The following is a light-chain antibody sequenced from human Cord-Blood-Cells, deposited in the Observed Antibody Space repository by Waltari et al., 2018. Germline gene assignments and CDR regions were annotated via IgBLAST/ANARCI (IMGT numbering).Light chain of an antibody. CDR3: SSYTSSSTLV. J-gene: IGLJ3*02. CDR2: DVS. CDR1: SSDVGGYNY. V-gene: IGLV2-14*01. Sequence: QSALTQPASVSGSPGPSITISCTGTSSDVGGYNYVSSYQQHPGKAPKLMIYDVSKRPSGVSNRSSGSKAATTASLTISGLQAEEEADYCCSSYTSSSTLVFGGGTKLTVL.